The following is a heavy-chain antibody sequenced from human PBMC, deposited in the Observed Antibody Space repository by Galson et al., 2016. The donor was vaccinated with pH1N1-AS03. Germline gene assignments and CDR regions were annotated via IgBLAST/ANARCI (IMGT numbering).Heavy chain of an antibody. Sequence: QSGAEVKKPGESLKISCKASGYDFINYWIGWVRQMPGRGLEWMGAIDPRDSDTRYSPSFQGQVTISADKSITTAHLQWDSLKASDTGMYFCARHRQSETYSEAFDIWGQGTMVTVSS. J-gene: IGHJ3*02. CDR2: IDPRDSDT. CDR1: GYDFINYW. CDR3: ARHRQSETYSEAFDI. D-gene: IGHD2-15*01. V-gene: IGHV5-51*01.